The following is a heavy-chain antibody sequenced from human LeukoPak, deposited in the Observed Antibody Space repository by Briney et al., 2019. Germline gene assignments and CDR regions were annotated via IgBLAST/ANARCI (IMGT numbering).Heavy chain of an antibody. CDR3: ARDLTNYYDSSGYYYALGY. CDR1: GGTFSSYA. Sequence: SVKVSCKASGGTFSSYAISWVRQAPGQGLEWMGGIIPIFGTANYAQKFQGRVTITADESTSTAYMELSSLRSEDTAVYYYARDLTNYYDSSGYYYALGYWGQGTLVTVSS. J-gene: IGHJ4*02. V-gene: IGHV1-69*13. D-gene: IGHD3-22*01. CDR2: IIPIFGTA.